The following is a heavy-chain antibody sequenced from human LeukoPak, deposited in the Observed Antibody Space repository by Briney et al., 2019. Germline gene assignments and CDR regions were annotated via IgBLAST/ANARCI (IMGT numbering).Heavy chain of an antibody. CDR2: IYHSGNT. V-gene: IGHV4-38-2*02. Sequence: SETLSLTCTVSGYSISSGYYWGWIRQPPGKGLEWIGSIYHSGNTYYNPSLKSRVTISVDTSKNQFSLKLRSVTAADTAVYYCARVTRFDYWGQGTLVTVSS. J-gene: IGHJ4*02. CDR3: ARVTRFDY. CDR1: GYSISSGYY.